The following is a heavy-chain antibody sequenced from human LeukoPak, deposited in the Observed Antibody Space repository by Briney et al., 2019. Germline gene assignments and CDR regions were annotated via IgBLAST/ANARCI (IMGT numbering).Heavy chain of an antibody. Sequence: PSETLSLTCTVSGGSVSSGSYYWSWIRQPPGKGLEWIGYIHYSGSTNYNPSLKSRVTISVDTSKNQFSLKLSSVTAADTAVYYCARSSRNYDFWSGYYSGMDVWGQGTTVTVSS. CDR1: GGSVSSGSYY. CDR2: IHYSGST. V-gene: IGHV4-61*01. CDR3: ARSSRNYDFWSGYYSGMDV. J-gene: IGHJ6*02. D-gene: IGHD3-3*01.